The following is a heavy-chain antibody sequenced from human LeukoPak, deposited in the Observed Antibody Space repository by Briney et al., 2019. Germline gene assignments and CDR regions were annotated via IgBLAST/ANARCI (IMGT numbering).Heavy chain of an antibody. CDR3: ARETMAPPYSSGWYAWSY. CDR2: ISAYNGNT. Sequence: ASVKVSCKASGYTFTSYGISWVRQAPGQGLEWMGWISAYNGNTNYAQKLQGRVTMTTDTSTSTAYMELRSLRSDDTAVYYCARETMAPPYSSGWYAWSYWGQGTLVTVSS. V-gene: IGHV1-18*04. CDR1: GYTFTSYG. J-gene: IGHJ4*02. D-gene: IGHD6-19*01.